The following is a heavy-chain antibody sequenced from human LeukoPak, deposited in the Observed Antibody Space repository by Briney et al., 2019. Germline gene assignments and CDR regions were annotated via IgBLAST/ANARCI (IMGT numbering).Heavy chain of an antibody. Sequence: GASVKVSCKASGGTFSSYAISWVRQAPGQGLEWLGRIIPILGIANYAQKFQGRVTITADKSTSTAYMELSSLRSEDTAVYYCARETMVRGAIKDAFDIWGQGTMVTVSS. V-gene: IGHV1-69*04. D-gene: IGHD3-10*01. J-gene: IGHJ3*02. CDR3: ARETMVRGAIKDAFDI. CDR2: IIPILGIA. CDR1: GGTFSSYA.